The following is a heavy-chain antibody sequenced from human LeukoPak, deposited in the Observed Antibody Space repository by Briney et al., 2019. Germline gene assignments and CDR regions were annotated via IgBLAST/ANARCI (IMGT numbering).Heavy chain of an antibody. D-gene: IGHD1-26*01. CDR2: IYYSGST. J-gene: IGHJ4*02. V-gene: IGHV4-59*01. CDR1: GGSISSYY. Sequence: SETLSLTCTVSGGSISSYYWSWIRQPPGKGLEWIGYIYYSGSTNYNPSLKSRVTISVDTSKNQFSLKLSSVTAADTAVYYCARVRSYSGSYYGSFDYWGQGTLVTVSS. CDR3: ARVRSYSGSYYGSFDY.